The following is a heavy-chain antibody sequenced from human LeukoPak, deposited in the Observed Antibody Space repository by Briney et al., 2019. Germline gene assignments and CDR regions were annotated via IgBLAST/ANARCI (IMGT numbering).Heavy chain of an antibody. D-gene: IGHD4-23*01. CDR2: IYYSGST. J-gene: IGHJ6*02. CDR1: GGSISSISSNNYH. Sequence: SSETLSLTCIVSGGSISSISSNNYHWGWIRQPPGKGLEWIGSIYYSGSTYYNPSLKSRVTISVDTSKNQFSLKLSSVTAADTALYYCAREMGVVTAHGIDVWGQGTTVTVSS. CDR3: AREMGVVTAHGIDV. V-gene: IGHV4-39*02.